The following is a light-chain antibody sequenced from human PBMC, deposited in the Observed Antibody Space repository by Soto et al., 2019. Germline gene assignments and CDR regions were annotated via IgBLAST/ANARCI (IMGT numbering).Light chain of an antibody. CDR3: QQYNNWPPWT. CDR2: DAS. CDR1: QTVYGN. Sequence: DIVMTQSPATLSVSPGERATLSCRASQTVYGNLAWYQQKPGQAPRLLIYDASTRATGIPDRISGSGSGTEFTLTISSLQSEDFAVYYCQQYNNWPPWTFGQGTKVEIK. J-gene: IGKJ1*01. V-gene: IGKV3-15*01.